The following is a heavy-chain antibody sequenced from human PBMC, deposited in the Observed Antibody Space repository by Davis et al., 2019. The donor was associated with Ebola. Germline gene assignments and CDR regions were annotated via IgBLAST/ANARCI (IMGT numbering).Heavy chain of an antibody. J-gene: IGHJ4*02. V-gene: IGHV3-23*01. D-gene: IGHD6-19*01. CDR2: ISGSGGST. CDR3: ARDRGAVAGPGAIDW. CDR1: GFTFSSYA. Sequence: GSLRLSCAASGFTFSSYAMSWVRQAPGKGLEWVSAISGSGGSTYYADSVKGRFTISRDNSKNTLYLQMNSLRAEDTAVYYCARDRGAVAGPGAIDWWGQGTLVTVSS.